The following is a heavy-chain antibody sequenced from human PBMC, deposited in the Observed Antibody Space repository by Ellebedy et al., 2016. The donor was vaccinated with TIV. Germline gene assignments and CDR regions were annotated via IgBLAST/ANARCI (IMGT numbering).Heavy chain of an antibody. CDR3: RSVWAVMTANEN. CDR1: GFTFSSYG. CDR2: ISSVGSTK. Sequence: GESLKISCAASGFTFSSYGMHWVRQAPAKGLEWVSVISSVGSTKYYADSVKGRFTISRDNSKNTLYLQMNSLRVDDTAVYYCRSVWAVMTANENWGQGTLVTVSS. V-gene: IGHV3-30*12. D-gene: IGHD3-10*01. J-gene: IGHJ4*02.